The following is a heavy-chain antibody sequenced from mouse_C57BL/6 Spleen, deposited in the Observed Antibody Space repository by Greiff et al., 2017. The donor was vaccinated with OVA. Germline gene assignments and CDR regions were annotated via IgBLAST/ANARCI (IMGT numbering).Heavy chain of an antibody. D-gene: IGHD3-1*01. CDR3: ARRGYGDAMDY. J-gene: IGHJ4*01. CDR2: IYPGDGDT. CDR1: GYAFSSYW. Sequence: QVQLQQSGAELVKPGASVKISCKASGYAFSSYWMNWVKQRPGKGLEWIGQIYPGDGDTTYNGKFKGKATLTADKSSSTAYLQLSSLTSEDSAVYFCARRGYGDAMDYWGQGTSVTVSS. V-gene: IGHV1-80*01.